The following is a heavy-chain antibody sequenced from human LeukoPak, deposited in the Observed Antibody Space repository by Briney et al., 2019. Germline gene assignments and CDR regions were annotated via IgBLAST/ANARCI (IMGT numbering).Heavy chain of an antibody. CDR2: IYSGGST. Sequence: GGSLRLSCAASGFSVSSNYMSWVRQAPGKGLEWVSVIYSGGSTYYVDSVKGRFTISRDNSKNTLYLQMNSLRGEDTAVYYCARARGISAFDIWGQGTMVTVSS. D-gene: IGHD3-3*02. J-gene: IGHJ3*02. V-gene: IGHV3-66*01. CDR1: GFSVSSNY. CDR3: ARARGISAFDI.